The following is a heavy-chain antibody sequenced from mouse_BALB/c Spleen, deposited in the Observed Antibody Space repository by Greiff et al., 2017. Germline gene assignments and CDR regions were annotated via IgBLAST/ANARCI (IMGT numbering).Heavy chain of an antibody. CDR1: GFNIKDTY. J-gene: IGHJ2*01. Sequence: EVQLQQSGAELVKPGASVKLSCTASGFNIKDTYMHWVKQRPEQGLEWIGRIDPANGNTKYDPKFQGKATITADTSSNTAYLQLSSLTSEDTAVYYCAITTVVDYWGQGTTLTVSS. CDR3: AITTVVDY. CDR2: IDPANGNT. D-gene: IGHD1-1*01. V-gene: IGHV14-3*02.